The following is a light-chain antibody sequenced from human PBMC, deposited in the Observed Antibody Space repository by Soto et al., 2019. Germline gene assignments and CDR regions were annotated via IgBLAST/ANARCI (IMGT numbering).Light chain of an antibody. CDR3: QQFGRSPRT. V-gene: IGKV3-20*01. CDR1: QSVSNNY. Sequence: EIVLTQSPGTLSLSPGERATLSCRASQSVSNNYLAWYQQKPGQAPRLLISAASYRATGIPDRFSGSGSATDFTLTISRLEPEDFAVYFCQQFGRSPRTFGQGTKVE. CDR2: AAS. J-gene: IGKJ1*01.